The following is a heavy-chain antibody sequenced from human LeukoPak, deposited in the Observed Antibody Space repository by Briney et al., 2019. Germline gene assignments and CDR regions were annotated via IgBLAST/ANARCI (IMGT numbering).Heavy chain of an antibody. D-gene: IGHD2-15*01. CDR1: GGSISTYY. Sequence: SETLSLTCTLSGGSISTYYWSWIRQPPGRGLGWIGYIYYSGSTNYNPSLKCRVTISVDTSKNQFSLKLSSVTAADTAVYYCARSGCSGGGCSVYYYYGMDVWGQGTTVTVSS. CDR2: IYYSGST. J-gene: IGHJ6*02. CDR3: ARSGCSGGGCSVYYYYGMDV. V-gene: IGHV4-59*01.